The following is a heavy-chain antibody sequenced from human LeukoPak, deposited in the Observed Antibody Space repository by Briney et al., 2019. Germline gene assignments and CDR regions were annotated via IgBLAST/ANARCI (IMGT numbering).Heavy chain of an antibody. J-gene: IGHJ4*02. CDR2: ISAYNGNT. CDR1: GYTFTSYG. Sequence: ASVKVSCKASGYTFTSYGISWVRQAPGQGLEWMGWISAYNGNTNYAQKLQGRVTMTTDTSTSTAYMELRSLRSDDTAVYYCAXXGDDSSGYYSYTFDYWGQGTLVTVSS. D-gene: IGHD3-22*01. CDR3: AXXGDDSSGYYSYTFDY. V-gene: IGHV1-18*01.